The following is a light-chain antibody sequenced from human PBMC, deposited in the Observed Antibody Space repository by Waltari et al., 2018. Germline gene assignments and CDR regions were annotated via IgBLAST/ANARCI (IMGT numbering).Light chain of an antibody. Sequence: EIVLTQSPGTLSLSPGEGATLSCRTSQTIRTTYLAWYQQKPGQAPPLLIYGTFPRATGIPDRFTGSGSGTHFSLTSSSLDPEDFATYYCQKYDISPLTFGGGTKVEIK. V-gene: IGKV3-20*01. J-gene: IGKJ4*01. CDR2: GTF. CDR1: QTIRTTY. CDR3: QKYDISPLT.